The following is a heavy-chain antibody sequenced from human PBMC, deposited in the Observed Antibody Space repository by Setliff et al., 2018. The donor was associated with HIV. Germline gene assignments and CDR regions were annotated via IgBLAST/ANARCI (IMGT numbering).Heavy chain of an antibody. CDR2: VYYSGST. Sequence: SETLSLTCTVSGDSINNYYWSWIRQPPGKGLEWIGYVYYSGSTNYNPSLKSRVTISVDTSKNQFSLKLSSVTAADTAVYYCARSTLLNYDILTGYYNGRYYFDYWGQGTLVTVSS. CDR1: GDSINNYY. CDR3: ARSTLLNYDILTGYYNGRYYFDY. D-gene: IGHD3-9*01. J-gene: IGHJ4*02. V-gene: IGHV4-59*01.